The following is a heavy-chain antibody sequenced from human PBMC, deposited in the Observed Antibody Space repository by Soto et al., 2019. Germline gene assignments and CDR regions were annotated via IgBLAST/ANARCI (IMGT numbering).Heavy chain of an antibody. CDR2: ISSNGGST. J-gene: IGHJ4*02. V-gene: IGHV3-64D*06. CDR1: GFTFSSYA. CDR3: VKDRYIDY. Sequence: GGSLRLSCAASGFTFSSYAMSWVRQAPGKGLQYVSSISSNGGSTYYADSVKGRFTISRDNSKNMLYLQMSSLRVEDTALYYCVKDRYIDYWGQGTLVTVSS.